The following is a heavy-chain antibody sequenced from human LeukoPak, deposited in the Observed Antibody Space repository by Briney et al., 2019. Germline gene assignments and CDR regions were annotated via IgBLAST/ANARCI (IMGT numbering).Heavy chain of an antibody. CDR1: GGSISSSSYY. D-gene: IGHD3-16*02. CDR3: ARLGDYVWGSYRNINDAFDI. CDR2: IYYSGST. J-gene: IGHJ3*02. V-gene: IGHV4-39*01. Sequence: SETLSLTCTVSGGSISSSSYYWGWIRQPPGKGLELVGSIYYSGSTYYNPSLKSRVTISVDTSKNQFSLKLSSVTAADTAVYYCARLGDYVWGSYRNINDAFDIWGQGTMVTVSS.